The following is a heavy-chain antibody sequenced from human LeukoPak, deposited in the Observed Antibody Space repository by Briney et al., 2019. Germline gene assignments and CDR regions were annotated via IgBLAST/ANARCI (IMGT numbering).Heavy chain of an antibody. Sequence: GGSLRLSCAASGFTFNNYAMSWVRQAPGKGLEWVSGINTDGSSTNYADSVKGRFTISRDNAKNTLYLQMNSLRAEDTAVYYCARVGGSSDFDYWGQGTLVTVSS. CDR3: ARVGGSSDFDY. CDR1: GFTFNNYA. CDR2: INTDGSST. D-gene: IGHD6-6*01. J-gene: IGHJ4*02. V-gene: IGHV3-74*01.